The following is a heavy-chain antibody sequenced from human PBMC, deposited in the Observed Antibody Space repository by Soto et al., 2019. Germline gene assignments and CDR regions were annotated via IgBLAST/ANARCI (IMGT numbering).Heavy chain of an antibody. CDR3: ALRSMAVVPEY. Sequence: QVQLQESGPGLVKPSETLSLTCAVSGDSISSYYCMWIRQPPGKGLESIGYLYYGRSANYNPSLRSRVNLSVDTSKNQCPLTLSSLPAADTAVYCCALRSMAVVPEYWGQGTLVTVSS. J-gene: IGHJ4*02. V-gene: IGHV4-59*01. CDR1: GDSISSYY. D-gene: IGHD3-22*01. CDR2: LYYGRSA.